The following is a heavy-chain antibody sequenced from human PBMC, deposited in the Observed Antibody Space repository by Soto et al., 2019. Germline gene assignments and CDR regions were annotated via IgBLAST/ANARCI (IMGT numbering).Heavy chain of an antibody. V-gene: IGHV4-39*01. CDR2: IYYTGST. Sequence: SETLSLTCTVSGGSISSSSYYWGWIRQPPGKGLEWIGSIYYTGSTHYNPSLKSRVITISADTSKNQFSLKLSSVTAADTAVYYCARHRASTKWFDPWGQGTLVTVSS. CDR3: ARHRASTKWFDP. D-gene: IGHD1-1*01. J-gene: IGHJ5*02. CDR1: GGSISSSSYY.